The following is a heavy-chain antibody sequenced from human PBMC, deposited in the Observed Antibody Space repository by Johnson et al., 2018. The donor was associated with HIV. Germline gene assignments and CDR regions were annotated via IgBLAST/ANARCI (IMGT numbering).Heavy chain of an antibody. CDR2: ITYDGRNK. Sequence: QVQLVESGGDLVKPGGSLRLSCAASGFTFRSYAMHWVRQAPGKGLEWVAVITYDGRNKYYTDSVKGRFIISRDHSKNTLYLQMNSLRAEDTAVYYCARACSGGSCYEEKSPDAFDIWGQGTMVTVSS. D-gene: IGHD2-15*01. CDR3: ARACSGGSCYEEKSPDAFDI. CDR1: GFTFRSYA. V-gene: IGHV3-30*14. J-gene: IGHJ3*02.